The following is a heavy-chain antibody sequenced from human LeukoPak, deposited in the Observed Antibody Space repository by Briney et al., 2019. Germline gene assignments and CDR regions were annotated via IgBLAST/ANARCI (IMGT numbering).Heavy chain of an antibody. CDR1: VFTFSSYA. CDR2: NSCNGGST. V-gene: IGHV3-23*01. Sequence: QPGGSLRLSCSVSVFTFSSYAITWVRQAPGKGLELVPPNSCNGGSTNYADSVKGRFTISIDNSKNTLYLQMNSLRAEDTAVYYCAKAGEGYGYWFNDDWGQGTLVTVSS. J-gene: IGHJ4*02. CDR3: AKAGEGYGYWFNDD. D-gene: IGHD3-16*01.